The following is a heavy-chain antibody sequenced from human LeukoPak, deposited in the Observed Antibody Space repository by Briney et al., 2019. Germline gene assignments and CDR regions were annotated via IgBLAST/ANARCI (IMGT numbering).Heavy chain of an antibody. V-gene: IGHV3-11*01. CDR3: AKSHYYGSGSIDY. J-gene: IGHJ4*02. CDR2: ISSSGSTI. CDR1: GFTFSDYY. Sequence: GGSLRLSCAASGFTFSDYYMSWIRQAPGKGLEWVSYISSSGSTIYYADSVKGRFTISRDNSKNALYLQVNSLRADDAALYYCAKSHYYGSGSIDYWGQGTLVTVSS. D-gene: IGHD3-10*01.